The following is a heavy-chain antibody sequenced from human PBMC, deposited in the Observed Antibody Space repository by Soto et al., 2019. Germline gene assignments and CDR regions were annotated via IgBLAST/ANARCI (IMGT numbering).Heavy chain of an antibody. Sequence: GASVKLSCKDSGYTFTGYYMHWVRQAPRQGLEWMGWINPNSGGTNYAQKFQGWVTMTRDTSISTAYMELSRLRSDDTAVYYCARDLYYGSGSYVNYYGMDVWGQGTTVTVSS. CDR2: INPNSGGT. V-gene: IGHV1-2*04. CDR1: GYTFTGYY. J-gene: IGHJ6*02. D-gene: IGHD3-10*01. CDR3: ARDLYYGSGSYVNYYGMDV.